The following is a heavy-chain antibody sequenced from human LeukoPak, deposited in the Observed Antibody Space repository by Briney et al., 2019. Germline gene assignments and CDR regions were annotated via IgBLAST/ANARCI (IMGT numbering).Heavy chain of an antibody. CDR1: GGSFSGYY. Sequence: SETLSLTCAVYGGSFSGYYWSWIRQPPGKGLEWIGEINHSGSTYYNPSLKGRVTISVDTSKNQFSLKLSSVTAADTAVYYCARDTGSFYYYYYMDVWGKGTTVTVSS. J-gene: IGHJ6*03. CDR3: ARDTGSFYYYYYMDV. D-gene: IGHD4-17*01. CDR2: INHSGST. V-gene: IGHV4-34*01.